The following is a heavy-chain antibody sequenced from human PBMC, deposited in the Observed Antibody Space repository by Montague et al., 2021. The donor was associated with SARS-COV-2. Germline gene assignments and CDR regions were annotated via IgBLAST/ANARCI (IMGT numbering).Heavy chain of an antibody. CDR3: VRHPHYDGLNGPPDF. CDR2: VLYNKGT. Sequence: SETLSLTCTSPCGGAPDHYGRANGQTPGNRLEWVPDVLYNKGTNFNPSLKSRVAISVDTSKNQFSLRLTSVTAADTAFYYCVRHPHYDGLNGPPDFWDQGTLVTVSS. D-gene: IGHD3-9*01. J-gene: IGHJ4*02. CDR1: CGGAPDHY. V-gene: IGHV4-59*08.